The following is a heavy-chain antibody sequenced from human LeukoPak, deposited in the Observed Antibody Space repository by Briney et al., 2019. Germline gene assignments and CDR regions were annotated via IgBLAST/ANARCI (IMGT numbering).Heavy chain of an antibody. CDR2: IYHSGST. CDR1: GYSISSGYY. Sequence: PSETLSLTCTVSGYSISSGYYWGWIRQPPGKGLEWIGSIYHSGSTYYNPSLKSRVTISVDTSKNQFSLKLSSVTAADTAVYYCAREDELRMDYWGQGTLVTVSS. J-gene: IGHJ4*02. D-gene: IGHD1-7*01. CDR3: AREDELRMDY. V-gene: IGHV4-38-2*02.